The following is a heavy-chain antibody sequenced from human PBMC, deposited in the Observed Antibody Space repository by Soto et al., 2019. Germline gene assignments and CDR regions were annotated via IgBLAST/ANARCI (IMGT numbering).Heavy chain of an antibody. CDR1: GFTFSSYG. V-gene: IGHV3-30*03. Sequence: GGSLRLSCAASGFTFSSYGMHWVRQAPGKGLEWVAVISYDGSNKYYADSVKGRFTISRDNSKNTLYLQMNSLRAEYMAVYYCARDLHRIQLWCDYWGQGTLVTVFS. J-gene: IGHJ4*02. CDR2: ISYDGSNK. CDR3: ARDLHRIQLWCDY. D-gene: IGHD5-18*01.